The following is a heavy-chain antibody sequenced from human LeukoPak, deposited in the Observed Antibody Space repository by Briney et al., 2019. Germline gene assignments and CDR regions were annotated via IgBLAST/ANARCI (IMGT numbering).Heavy chain of an antibody. J-gene: IGHJ4*02. V-gene: IGHV3-30*02. CDR2: IRYDGSDR. D-gene: IGHD2-21*01. CDR3: ARGSLGSSTSSDCCPLDY. Sequence: GGSLRLSCVASEFTFSSYGMHWVRQAPGKGLEWVAYIRYDGSDRYYADSVKGRFTISRDNSKNTLYLQMNSLRAEDTAVFYCARGSLGSSTSSDCCPLDYWGQGALVTVSS. CDR1: EFTFSSYG.